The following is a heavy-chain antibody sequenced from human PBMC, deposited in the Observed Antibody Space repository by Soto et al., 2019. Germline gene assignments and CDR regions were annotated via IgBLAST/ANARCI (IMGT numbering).Heavy chain of an antibody. V-gene: IGHV1-18*01. CDR1: GYTFTTYG. CDR3: TREGSAPYYYYAMDA. CDR2: INTHNGNT. Sequence: QVQLEQSAPELKKPGASVKVSCKASGYTFTTYGISWVRQAPGEGLEWLGWINTHNGNTNYAQNLQGRVFMTADTSTNTAYMELRSLRSDDTAIYYCTREGSAPYYYYAMDAWGQGTTVTVSS. J-gene: IGHJ6*02. D-gene: IGHD3-10*01.